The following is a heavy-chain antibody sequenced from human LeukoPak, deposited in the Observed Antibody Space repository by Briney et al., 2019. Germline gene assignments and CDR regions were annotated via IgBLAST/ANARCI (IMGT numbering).Heavy chain of an antibody. D-gene: IGHD3-10*01. V-gene: IGHV3-33*01. CDR2: IWYDRSNK. Sequence: GRSLRLSCAASGFTFSSYGMHWVRQAPGKGLEWVAVIWYDRSNKYYADSVKGRFTISRDNSKNTLYLQMNSLRAEDTAVYYCARDVNYGSGSYYNPDYYMDVWGKGTTVTVSS. CDR1: GFTFSSYG. J-gene: IGHJ6*03. CDR3: ARDVNYGSGSYYNPDYYMDV.